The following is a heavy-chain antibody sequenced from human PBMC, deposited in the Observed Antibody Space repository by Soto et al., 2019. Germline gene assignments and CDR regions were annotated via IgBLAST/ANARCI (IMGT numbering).Heavy chain of an antibody. CDR3: AKTMARLGGYDMNWLAP. D-gene: IGHD5-12*01. V-gene: IGHV3-21*04. J-gene: IGHJ5*02. CDR1: GFTFASYN. CDR2: ISHHSDYI. Sequence: GGSLRLSCASSGFTFASYNMLWVRQAPGKGLEWVASISHHSDYIYHADSVKGRFTVTRDNSKNTLFLQMNSLRVEDTAVYYCAKTMARLGGYDMNWLAPWGQGTMVTVSS.